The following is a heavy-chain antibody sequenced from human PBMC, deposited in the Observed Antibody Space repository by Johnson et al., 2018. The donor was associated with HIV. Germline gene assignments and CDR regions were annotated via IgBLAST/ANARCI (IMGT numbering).Heavy chain of an antibody. Sequence: QVQLVESGGTLVNPGGSLRLSCAASGISFSDYYMSWVRQAPGKGLECISCISGSGRTRYYADSVKGRFTISRDNAKKSLYLQMNSLRAEDTARYYCAAGGAFDLWGQGTMVMVSS. J-gene: IGHJ3*01. CDR3: AAGGAFDL. V-gene: IGHV3-11*04. D-gene: IGHD3-10*01. CDR1: GISFSDYY. CDR2: ISGSGRTR.